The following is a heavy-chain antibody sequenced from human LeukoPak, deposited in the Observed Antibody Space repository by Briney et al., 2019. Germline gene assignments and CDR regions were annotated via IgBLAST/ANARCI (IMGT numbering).Heavy chain of an antibody. CDR2: INTNTGNP. J-gene: IGHJ4*02. Sequence: ASVKVSCKASGYTFTTYVMNWVRQAPGQGLEWMGWINTNTGNPTYAQGFTGRFVFSLDTSVSTAYLQISSLKAEDTAVYYCVRGVKAADYWGQGTLVTVSS. D-gene: IGHD2-15*01. CDR1: GYTFTTYV. V-gene: IGHV7-4-1*02. CDR3: VRGVKAADY.